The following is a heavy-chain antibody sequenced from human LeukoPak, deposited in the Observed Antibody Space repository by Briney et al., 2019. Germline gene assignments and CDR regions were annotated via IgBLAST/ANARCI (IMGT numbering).Heavy chain of an antibody. Sequence: GGSLRLSCAASGFTFSSYAMSWVRQAPGKGLEWVSAVSGSGGSTYYADSVKGRFTISRDNSKNTLYLQMNSLRAEDTAVYYCAREYYGILTGYYRTYYFDYWGQGTLVTVSS. CDR3: AREYYGILTGYYRTYYFDY. J-gene: IGHJ4*02. CDR2: VSGSGGST. D-gene: IGHD3-9*01. V-gene: IGHV3-23*01. CDR1: GFTFSSYA.